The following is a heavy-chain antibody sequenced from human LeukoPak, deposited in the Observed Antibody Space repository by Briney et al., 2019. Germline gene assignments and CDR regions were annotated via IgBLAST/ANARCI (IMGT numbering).Heavy chain of an antibody. J-gene: IGHJ4*02. CDR1: GFTFSSYE. CDR3: ARDRRSSGWYPKLDY. V-gene: IGHV3-48*03. Sequence: SLRLSCAASGFTFSSYEMNWVRQAPGKGLEGVSYISSSGSNIYYADSVKGRFTISRDNAKNSLYLQMNSLRAEDTAVYYCARDRRSSGWYPKLDYWGQGTLVTVSS. D-gene: IGHD6-19*01. CDR2: ISSSGSNI.